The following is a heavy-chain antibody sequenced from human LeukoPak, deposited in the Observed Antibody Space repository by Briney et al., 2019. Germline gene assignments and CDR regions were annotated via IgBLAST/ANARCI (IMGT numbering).Heavy chain of an antibody. V-gene: IGHV3-33*08. CDR3: ASSSVVVPGYFDY. CDR1: GFTFSSYS. D-gene: IGHD2-15*01. Sequence: GGSLRLSCAASGFTFSSYSMNWVRQAPGKGLEWVAVIWYDGSNKYYADSVKGRFTISRDNSKNTLYLQMNSLRAEDTAVYYCASSSVVVPGYFDYWGQGTLVTVSS. J-gene: IGHJ4*02. CDR2: IWYDGSNK.